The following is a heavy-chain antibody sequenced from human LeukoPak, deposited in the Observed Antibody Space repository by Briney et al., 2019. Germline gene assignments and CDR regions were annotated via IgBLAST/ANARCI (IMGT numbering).Heavy chain of an antibody. J-gene: IGHJ4*02. V-gene: IGHV4-4*02. CDR3: ARHSSSGTYYSPFNY. CDR1: GGSISSSNW. CDR2: IYYSGST. Sequence: SGTLSLTCAVSGGSISSSNWWSWVRQPPGKGLEWIGSIYYSGSTYYNPSLKSRVSISVDTSKNQFSLKLSSVTAADTAVFYCARHSSSGTYYSPFNYWGQGTLVTVSS. D-gene: IGHD3-10*01.